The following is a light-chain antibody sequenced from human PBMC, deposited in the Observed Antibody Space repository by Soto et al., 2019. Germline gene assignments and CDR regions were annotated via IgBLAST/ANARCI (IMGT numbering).Light chain of an antibody. J-gene: IGKJ3*01. V-gene: IGKV3-20*01. CDR2: GAS. Sequence: EIVLTQSPVTLSLSPGERATLSCRTTQSVSSNYVAWYQQKPGQAPRLLVYGASSRATGIPDRFSDSVSGTEFTLTISRLEPEDFAVYYCQQFESSGXTFGPGTRWIS. CDR1: QSVSSNY. CDR3: QQFESSGXT.